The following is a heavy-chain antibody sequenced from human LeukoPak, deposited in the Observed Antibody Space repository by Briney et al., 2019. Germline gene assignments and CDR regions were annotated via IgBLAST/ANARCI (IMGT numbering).Heavy chain of an antibody. CDR2: IYPSDSDT. V-gene: IGHV5-51*01. Sequence: GESLKISCKGSGYSFAIYWIAWVRQMPGKGLEWMGSIYPSDSDTRYSPSFQGQVTISADKSISTAYLQWSSLKASDPAMYYCARAHSSRWHFDYWAQGTLVTVSS. D-gene: IGHD6-13*01. J-gene: IGHJ4*02. CDR3: ARAHSSRWHFDY. CDR1: GYSFAIYW.